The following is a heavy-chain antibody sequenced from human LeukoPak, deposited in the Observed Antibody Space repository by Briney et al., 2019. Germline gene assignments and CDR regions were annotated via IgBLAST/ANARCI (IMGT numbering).Heavy chain of an antibody. CDR2: IYTSGS. V-gene: IGHV4-61*02. D-gene: IGHD3-22*01. CDR3: ARDPVGYYYDSSGLFDY. J-gene: IGHJ4*02. CDR1: GGSISRGSYY. Sequence: SETLSLTCTVSGGSISRGSYYWSWIRQPAGKGLEWIGRIYTSGSTTTNYNPSLKSRVTISVDTSKNQFSLRLSSVTAADTAVYYCARDPVGYYYDSSGLFDYWGQGTLVTVSS.